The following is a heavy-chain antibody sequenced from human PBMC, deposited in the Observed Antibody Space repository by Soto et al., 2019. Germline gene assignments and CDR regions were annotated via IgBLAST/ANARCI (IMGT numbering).Heavy chain of an antibody. J-gene: IGHJ5*02. D-gene: IGHD3-10*01. CDR2: IYYSGST. V-gene: IGHV4-61*08. Sequence: SETLSLTCTVSGGSISNNEYYWSWLRQPPGKGLEWIGYIYYSGSTNYNPSLKSRVTISVDTSKNQFSLKLSSVTAADTAVYYCARGLSYSGSYYTNLNWFDPWGQGTLVTVSS. CDR1: GGSISNNEYY. CDR3: ARGLSYSGSYYTNLNWFDP.